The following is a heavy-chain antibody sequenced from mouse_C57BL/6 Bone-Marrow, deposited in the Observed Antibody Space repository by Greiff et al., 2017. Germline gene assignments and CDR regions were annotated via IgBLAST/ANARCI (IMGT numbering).Heavy chain of an antibody. Sequence: EVQRVESEGGLVQPGSSMKLSCTASGFTFSDYYMAWVRQVPEKGLEWVANINYDGSSTYYLDSLKSRFIISRDNAKNILYLQMSSLKSEDTATYYCARDRYYGSSPYYYAMDYWGQGTSVTVSS. CDR3: ARDRYYGSSPYYYAMDY. J-gene: IGHJ4*01. CDR2: INYDGSST. D-gene: IGHD1-1*01. V-gene: IGHV5-16*01. CDR1: GFTFSDYY.